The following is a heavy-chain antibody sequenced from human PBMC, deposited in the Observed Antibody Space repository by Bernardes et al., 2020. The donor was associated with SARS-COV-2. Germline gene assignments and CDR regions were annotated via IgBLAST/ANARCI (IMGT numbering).Heavy chain of an antibody. V-gene: IGHV3-30*03. Sequence: GGSLRLSRAASGFTFGSYGMHWVRQAPGKGLEWVAVISYDGSNTYYADSVKGRFTISRDNSKNTLYLQMNSLRTEDTAVYYCARSDYYYDSSGYYYPPACYYYGIDVWGQGTMVTVSS. CDR2: ISYDGSNT. D-gene: IGHD3-22*01. J-gene: IGHJ6*02. CDR3: ARSDYYYDSSGYYYPPACYYYGIDV. CDR1: GFTFGSYG.